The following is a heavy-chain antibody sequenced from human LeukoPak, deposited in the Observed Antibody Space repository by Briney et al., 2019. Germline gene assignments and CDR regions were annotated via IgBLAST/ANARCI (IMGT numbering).Heavy chain of an antibody. CDR1: GGSISSYY. CDR2: IYYSGST. D-gene: IGHD6-13*01. CDR3: ARTRPGIAAAGPYYYYGMDV. V-gene: IGHV4-59*08. J-gene: IGHJ6*02. Sequence: SETLSLTCTVSGGSISSYYWSWIRQPPGKGLEWIGYIYYSGSTNYTPSLKSRVTISVDTSKNQFSLKLSSVTAADTAVYYCARTRPGIAAAGPYYYYGMDVWGQGTTVTVSS.